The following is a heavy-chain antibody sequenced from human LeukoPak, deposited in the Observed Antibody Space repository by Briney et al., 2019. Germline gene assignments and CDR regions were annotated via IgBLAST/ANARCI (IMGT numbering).Heavy chain of an antibody. CDR3: AKNVMVKRYIDY. D-gene: IGHD5-18*01. Sequence: PEGSMRLSCAASGFILNNHAMTWVRQAPGKGLQWISVISGSGRTIEYEDSVKGRFTISRDNSKNTVSLQMNNLRVEDTAIYYCAKNVMVKRYIDYWGQGTPVTVSS. CDR2: ISGSGRTI. J-gene: IGHJ4*02. V-gene: IGHV3-23*01. CDR1: GFILNNHA.